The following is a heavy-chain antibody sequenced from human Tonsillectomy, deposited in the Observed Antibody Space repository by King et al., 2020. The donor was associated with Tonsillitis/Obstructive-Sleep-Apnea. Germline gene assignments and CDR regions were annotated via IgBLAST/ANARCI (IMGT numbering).Heavy chain of an antibody. V-gene: IGHV3-23*04. CDR2: ISVGGGTT. CDR3: AKDRGDSGDRYMAV. J-gene: IGHJ6*03. D-gene: IGHD4-17*01. CDR1: GFTFTTYA. Sequence: VQLVESGGGLVQPGGSLRLSCAASGFTFTTYAMSWVRQAPGKGLEWVATISVGGGTTYHTDSVKGRFTITRDNSKHRLYLQMKILRAEDTAVYFCAKDRGDSGDRYMAVWGKGTTVTVSS.